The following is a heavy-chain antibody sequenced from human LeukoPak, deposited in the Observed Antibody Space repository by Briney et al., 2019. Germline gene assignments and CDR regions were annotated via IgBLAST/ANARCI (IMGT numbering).Heavy chain of an antibody. V-gene: IGHV3-20*04. CDR3: ARDQGYCTSASCRGDAFDV. J-gene: IGHJ3*01. D-gene: IGHD2-2*01. CDR2: INWNGGST. Sequence: GGSLRLSCAASGFTFDDYGMSWVRQAPGKGLEWVSGINWNGGSTGYADSVKGRFTISRDNAKNSLSLQMNSLRAEDTAVYYCARDQGYCTSASCRGDAFDVWGQDSMISVSS. CDR1: GFTFDDYG.